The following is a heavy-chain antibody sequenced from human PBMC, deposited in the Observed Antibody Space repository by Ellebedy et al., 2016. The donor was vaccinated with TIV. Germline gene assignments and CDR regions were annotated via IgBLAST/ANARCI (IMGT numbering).Heavy chain of an antibody. Sequence: GGSLRLSCVVSGFSFKSYWMNWVLHVPGKGLEWVSRINSGGSFTLYADSVQGRFTISRDSAKNSVNLQMSSLRAEDTAVYYCARANSDPLPVDAFDIWGQGIMVTVSS. CDR1: GFSFKSYW. CDR3: ARANSDPLPVDAFDI. CDR2: INSGGSFT. V-gene: IGHV3-74*01. J-gene: IGHJ3*02. D-gene: IGHD1/OR15-1a*01.